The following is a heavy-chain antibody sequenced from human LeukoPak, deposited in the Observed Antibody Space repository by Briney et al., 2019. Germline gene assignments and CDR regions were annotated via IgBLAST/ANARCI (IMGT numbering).Heavy chain of an antibody. Sequence: ASVKVSCKASGYTFTGYYMHWVRQAPGQGLEWMGWINPNSGCTHYAQKFQDRVTMTRDTSISTAYMELSRLRSDATAIFYCARDGTGGDAFDIWGQGTMVTVSS. CDR1: GYTFTGYY. CDR3: ARDGTGGDAFDI. CDR2: INPNSGCT. J-gene: IGHJ3*02. V-gene: IGHV1-2*02. D-gene: IGHD2-8*02.